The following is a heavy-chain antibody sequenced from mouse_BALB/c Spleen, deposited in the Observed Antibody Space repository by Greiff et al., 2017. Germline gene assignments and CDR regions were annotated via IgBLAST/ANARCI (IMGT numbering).Heavy chain of an antibody. CDR2: ISSGSSTI. D-gene: IGHD1-2*01. CDR3: ARSGLRLRPPDAMDY. Sequence: EVMLVESGGGLVQPGGSRKLSCAASGFTFSSFGMHWVRQAPEKGLEWVAYISSGSSTIYYADTVKGRFTISRDNPKNTLFLQMTSLRSEDTAMYYCARSGLRLRPPDAMDYWGQGTSVTVSS. V-gene: IGHV5-17*02. CDR1: GFTFSSFG. J-gene: IGHJ4*01.